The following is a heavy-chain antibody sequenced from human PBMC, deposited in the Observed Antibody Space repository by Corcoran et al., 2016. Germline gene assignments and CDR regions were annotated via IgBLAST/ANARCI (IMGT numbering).Heavy chain of an antibody. V-gene: IGHV3-33*01. CDR3: AGGTAGGTSCGHDY. J-gene: IGHJ4*02. Sequence: QVQLVESGGGVVQPGRSLRLSCAASGFTFSSYGMHWVRQAPGKGLEWVAVIWYDGSNKYYADSVKGRFTISRDNSKNTLYLQMNSLRAEETAVYYWAGGTAGGTSCGHDYWGQGTLVTVSS. CDR2: IWYDGSNK. CDR1: GFTFSSYG. D-gene: IGHD2-2*01.